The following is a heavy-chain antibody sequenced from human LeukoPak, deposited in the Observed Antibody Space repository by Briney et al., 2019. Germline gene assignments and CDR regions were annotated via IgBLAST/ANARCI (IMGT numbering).Heavy chain of an antibody. Sequence: SETLSLTCTVSGGSISSGSYYWSWIRQPAGKGLEWIGRIYTSGSTNYNPSLKSRVTISVDTSKDQFSLKLSSVTAADTAVYYCARDSQKSGWLDYWGQGTLVTVSS. J-gene: IGHJ4*02. CDR3: ARDSQKSGWLDY. CDR2: IYTSGST. V-gene: IGHV4-61*02. D-gene: IGHD6-19*01. CDR1: GGSISSGSYY.